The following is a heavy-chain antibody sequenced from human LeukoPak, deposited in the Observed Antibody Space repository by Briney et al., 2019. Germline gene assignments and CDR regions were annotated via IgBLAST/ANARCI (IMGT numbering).Heavy chain of an antibody. Sequence: SETLSLTCAVSGYSISSGYYWGWIRQPPGKGLEWIGSIYHSGSTYYNPSLKSRVTISVDTSKNQFSLKLSSVTAADTAVYYCARRGYSGYDTYYFDYWGQGTLVTVSS. V-gene: IGHV4-38-2*01. CDR2: IYHSGST. D-gene: IGHD5-12*01. CDR1: GYSISSGYY. CDR3: ARRGYSGYDTYYFDY. J-gene: IGHJ4*02.